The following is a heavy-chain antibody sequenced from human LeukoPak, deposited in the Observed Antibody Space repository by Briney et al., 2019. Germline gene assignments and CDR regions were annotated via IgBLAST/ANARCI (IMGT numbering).Heavy chain of an antibody. CDR1: GGSISSYY. CDR3: ARSTGSSSWYVSDY. Sequence: SETLSLTCTVSGGSISSYYWSWIRQPPGKGLEWIGYIYYSGSTNYNPSLKSRVTISVDTSKNQFSLKLSSVTAADTAVYYCARSTGSSSWYVSDYWGQGTLVTVSS. D-gene: IGHD6-13*01. J-gene: IGHJ4*02. CDR2: IYYSGST. V-gene: IGHV4-59*08.